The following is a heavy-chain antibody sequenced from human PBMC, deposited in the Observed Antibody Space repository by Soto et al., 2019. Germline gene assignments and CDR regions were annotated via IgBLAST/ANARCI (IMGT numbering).Heavy chain of an antibody. J-gene: IGHJ4*02. Sequence: EVQLLESGGGLVQPGGSLRLSCAASGFTFSSYAMSWVRQAPGKGLEWASAISGSGGSTYYADSVKGRFTISRDNSKNTLYLQMNSLRAEDTAVYYCAKSRAIYYDSSGSGGNFDYWGQGTLVTVSS. CDR1: GFTFSSYA. D-gene: IGHD3-22*01. CDR3: AKSRAIYYDSSGSGGNFDY. V-gene: IGHV3-23*01. CDR2: ISGSGGST.